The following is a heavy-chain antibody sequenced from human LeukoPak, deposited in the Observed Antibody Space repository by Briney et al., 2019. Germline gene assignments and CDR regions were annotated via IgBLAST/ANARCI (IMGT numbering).Heavy chain of an antibody. CDR2: INHSGST. J-gene: IGHJ4*02. V-gene: IGHV4-34*01. CDR1: GGSFRGYY. CDR3: ARTRGYVFDY. D-gene: IGHD3-16*01. Sequence: SETLSLTCAVYGGSFRGYYWSWIRQPPGKGLEWIGEINHSGSTNYNPSLKSRVIISVGTSKKQFSLKLSSVTAADTAVYYCARTRGYVFDYWGQGTLVTVSS.